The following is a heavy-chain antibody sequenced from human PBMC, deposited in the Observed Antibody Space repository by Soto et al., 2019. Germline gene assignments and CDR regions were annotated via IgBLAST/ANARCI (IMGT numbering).Heavy chain of an antibody. CDR3: AKGRYYDSSGYYEY. CDR2: ISGSGGST. D-gene: IGHD3-22*01. CDR1: GFTFSSYA. V-gene: IGHV3-23*01. J-gene: IGHJ4*02. Sequence: GGSLRLSCAASGFTFSSYAMSWVRQAPGKGLEWVSAISGSGGSTYYADSVKGRFTISRDNSKNTLYLQMNSLRAEDTAVYYCAKGRYYDSSGYYEYWGQGTLVTVSS.